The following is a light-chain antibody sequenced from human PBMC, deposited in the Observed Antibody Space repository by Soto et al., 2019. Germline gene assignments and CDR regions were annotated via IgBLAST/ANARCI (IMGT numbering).Light chain of an antibody. Sequence: DIQMTQSPSSLSASLGDRVTITCQASQAISNYLHWYHQRPGKAPILVIYDASNLEAGAPSRFSGGGSWTSFTLTISSLQTADIGTYFCQQYNNLPYTFGQGTNLDIK. CDR1: QAISNY. J-gene: IGKJ2*01. CDR2: DAS. V-gene: IGKV1-33*01. CDR3: QQYNNLPYT.